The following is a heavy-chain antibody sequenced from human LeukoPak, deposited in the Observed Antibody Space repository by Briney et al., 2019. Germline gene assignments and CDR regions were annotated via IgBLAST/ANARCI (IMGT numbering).Heavy chain of an antibody. CDR2: IYYSGST. V-gene: IGHV4-59*01. D-gene: IGHD1-14*01. CDR1: GGSISSYY. Sequence: SETLSLTCTVSGGSISSYYWSWLRQPPGKGLEWVGYIYYSGSTNYNPSLKSRVTISVDTSKNQFSLKLSSVTAADTAVYYCARSPKTDYWYFDLWGRGTLVTVSS. J-gene: IGHJ2*01. CDR3: ARSPKTDYWYFDL.